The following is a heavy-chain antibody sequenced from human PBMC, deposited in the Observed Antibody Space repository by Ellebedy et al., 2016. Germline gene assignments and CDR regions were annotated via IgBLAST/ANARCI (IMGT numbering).Heavy chain of an antibody. J-gene: IGHJ6*03. V-gene: IGHV1-2*02. CDR3: ARTSRIQLIPMDV. Sequence: ASVKVSXXASGYTFTGYYMHSVRQPPGQGLEWMGWINPNSGGTNYAQKFQGRVTMTRDTSISTAYMELSRLRSDDTAVYYCARTSRIQLIPMDVWGKGTTVTVSS. CDR2: INPNSGGT. CDR1: GYTFTGYY. D-gene: IGHD5-18*01.